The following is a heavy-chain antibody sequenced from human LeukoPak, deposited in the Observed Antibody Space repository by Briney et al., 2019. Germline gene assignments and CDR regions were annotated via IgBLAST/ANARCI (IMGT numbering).Heavy chain of an antibody. J-gene: IGHJ3*02. CDR1: GFTFSSYE. D-gene: IGHD3-10*01. V-gene: IGHV3-48*03. CDR3: ARDPDPYYYGSGMSYAFDI. CDR2: ISSSGSTI. Sequence: PGGSLRLSCAASGFTFSSYEMNWVRQAPGKGPEWVSYISSSGSTIYYADSVKGRFTISRDNAKNSLYLQMNSLRAEDTAVYYCARDPDPYYYGSGMSYAFDIWGQGTMVTVSS.